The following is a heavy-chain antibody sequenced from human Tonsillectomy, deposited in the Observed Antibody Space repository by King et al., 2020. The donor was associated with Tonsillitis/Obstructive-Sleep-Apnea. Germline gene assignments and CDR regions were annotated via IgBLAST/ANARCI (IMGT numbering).Heavy chain of an antibody. D-gene: IGHD6-19*01. Sequence: TLKESGPALVKPTQTLTLTCTFSGFSPSTSGMCVSWIRQPPGKALEWLARIDWDDDKYYSTALKTRLTISKDTSKNQVVLTMTHMDPVETATYYCARSIAVAVDAFDIWGQGTMVTVSS. J-gene: IGHJ3*02. CDR3: ARSIAVAVDAFDI. CDR1: GFSPSTSGMC. CDR2: IDWDDDK. V-gene: IGHV2-70*11.